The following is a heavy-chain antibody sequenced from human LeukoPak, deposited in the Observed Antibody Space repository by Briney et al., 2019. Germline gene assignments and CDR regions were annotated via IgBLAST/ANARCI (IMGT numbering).Heavy chain of an antibody. CDR1: GYSISSSYY. D-gene: IGHD3-16*01. CDR2: IYHSGST. CDR3: ARGVTSISRGSYGY. V-gene: IGHV4-38-2*01. Sequence: PSETLSLTCAVSGYSISSSYYWGWIRQPPEKGLEWIGSIYHSGSTYYNPSFKSRVTISVDTSRNQFPLKLRSVTAADTAVYCCARGVTSISRGSYGYWGQGTLVTVSS. J-gene: IGHJ4*02.